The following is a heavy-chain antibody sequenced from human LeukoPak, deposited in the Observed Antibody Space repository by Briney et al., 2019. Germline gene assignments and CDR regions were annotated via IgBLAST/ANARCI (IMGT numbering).Heavy chain of an antibody. J-gene: IGHJ6*03. V-gene: IGHV3-23*01. CDR2: ILDSGYST. Sequence: GGSLRLSYAASGFTFSSYAMSWVRQAPGKGLEWVSGILDSGYSTYYANSVKGLFTISRDNSNNTLYLQMNSLRAEDTAVYYCAKLGGHPLHNYYVGVWGKGTTVAVSS. CDR1: GFTFSSYA. CDR3: AKLGGHPLHNYYVGV. D-gene: IGHD3-16*01.